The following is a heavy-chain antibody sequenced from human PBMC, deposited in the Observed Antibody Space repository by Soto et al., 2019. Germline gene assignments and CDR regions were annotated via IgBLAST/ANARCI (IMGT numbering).Heavy chain of an antibody. CDR2: IYYSGST. J-gene: IGHJ3*02. D-gene: IGHD3-22*01. CDR3: ASHTYYYDSSGYRVPDAFDI. V-gene: IGHV4-30-4*01. Sequence: QVQLQESGPGLVKPSQTLSLTCTVSGGSISSGDYYWSWIRQPPGKGLEWIGYIYYSGSTYYNPSLKSRVTISVDTSKNQFSLKLSSVTAADTAVYYCASHTYYYDSSGYRVPDAFDIWGQGTMVTVSS. CDR1: GGSISSGDYY.